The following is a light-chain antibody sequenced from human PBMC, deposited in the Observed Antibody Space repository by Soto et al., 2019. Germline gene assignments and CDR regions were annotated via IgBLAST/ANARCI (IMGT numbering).Light chain of an antibody. Sequence: EILMTHSPATLSVSPGERATLSCRASQSVSSNLAWYQQKPGQAPRLLIYGASTRATGIPARFSGSGSGTEFTLTISSLQSEDFAVYYCQQYNNWPPTFGQGTKVDIK. V-gene: IGKV3-15*01. J-gene: IGKJ1*01. CDR3: QQYNNWPPT. CDR1: QSVSSN. CDR2: GAS.